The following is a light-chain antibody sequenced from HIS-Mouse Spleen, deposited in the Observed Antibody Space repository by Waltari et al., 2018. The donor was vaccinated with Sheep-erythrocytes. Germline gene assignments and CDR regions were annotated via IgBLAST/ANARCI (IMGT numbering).Light chain of an antibody. Sequence: QSALTQPRSVSGSPGQSVTISCTGTSSDVGGYNYVSWYQQHPGKAPKLMTYDVSKRPSWVPERFAGSKSGNTASLTISGLQAEDEADDYCCSYAGSYNHVFATGTKVTVL. J-gene: IGLJ1*01. CDR1: SSDVGGYNY. V-gene: IGLV2-11*01. CDR3: CSYAGSYNHV. CDR2: DVS.